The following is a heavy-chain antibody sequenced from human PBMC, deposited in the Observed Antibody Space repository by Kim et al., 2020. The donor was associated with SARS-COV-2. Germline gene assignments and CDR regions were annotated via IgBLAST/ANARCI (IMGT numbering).Heavy chain of an antibody. CDR2: ISAYNGNT. D-gene: IGHD6-13*01. J-gene: IGHJ5*02. CDR3: ASSEISSSWNLPGVDP. CDR1: GYTFTSYG. V-gene: IGHV1-18*01. Sequence: ASVKVSCKASGYTFTSYGISWVRQAPGQGLEWMGWISAYNGNTNYAQKLQGRVTMTTDTSTSTAYMELRSLRSDDTAVYYWASSEISSSWNLPGVDPWGQGTLVTVSS.